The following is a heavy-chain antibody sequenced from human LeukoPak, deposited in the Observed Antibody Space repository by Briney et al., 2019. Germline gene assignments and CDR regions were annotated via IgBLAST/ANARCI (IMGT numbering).Heavy chain of an antibody. V-gene: IGHV1-8*01. J-gene: IGHJ6*02. CDR2: MNPNSGNT. Sequence: GASVKVSCKASGYTFTSYDINWVRQAPGQGLEWMGWMNPNSGNTGYAQKFQGRVTMTRNTSISTAYMELSSLRSEDTAVYYCARGRWELLGMDVWGQGTTVTVSS. CDR3: ARGRWELLGMDV. CDR1: GYTFTSYD. D-gene: IGHD1-26*01.